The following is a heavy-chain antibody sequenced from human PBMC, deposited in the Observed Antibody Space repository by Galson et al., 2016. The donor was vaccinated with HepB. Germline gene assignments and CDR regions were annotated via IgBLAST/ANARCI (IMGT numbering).Heavy chain of an antibody. D-gene: IGHD3-3*01. CDR2: IYSADTGGTT. V-gene: IGHV3-53*04. CDR1: GFTVSRNY. CDR3: ARAYDFWSGRYYYAMDV. J-gene: IGHJ6*02. Sequence: SLRLSCAASGFTVSRNYMTWVRQAPGKGLEWVSVIYSADTGGTTYYADSVQGRFTISRHNSKNTLYLQMNSLRHEDTAVYYCARAYDFWSGRYYYAMDVWGQGTTVTVS.